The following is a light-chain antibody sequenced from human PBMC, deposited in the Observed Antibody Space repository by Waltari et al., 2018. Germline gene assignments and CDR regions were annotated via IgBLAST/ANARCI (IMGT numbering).Light chain of an antibody. J-gene: IGKJ2*01. CDR1: QDISNY. CDR3: QQYDNLRMYT. V-gene: IGKV1-33*01. CDR2: DAS. Sequence: DIQMTQSPSSLSASVGDRVTITCQASQDISNYLNWYQQKPVKAPKLLIYDASNLETVVPSRFSGSGSGTDFTFTISSLQPEDIATYYCQQYDNLRMYTFGQGTKLEIK.